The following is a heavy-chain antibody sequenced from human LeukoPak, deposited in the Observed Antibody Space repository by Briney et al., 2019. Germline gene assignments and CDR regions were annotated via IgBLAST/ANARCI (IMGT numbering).Heavy chain of an antibody. CDR3: AKSFVGALDY. J-gene: IGHJ4*02. CDR2: ISGSGGST. V-gene: IGHV3-23*01. Sequence: GGSLRLSCAASGFTFSNAWMSWVRQAPGKGLEWVSAISGSGGSTYYADSVKGRFTISRDNSKNTLYLQMNSLRAEDTAVYYCAKSFVGALDYWGQGTLVTVSS. CDR1: GFTFSNAW. D-gene: IGHD1-26*01.